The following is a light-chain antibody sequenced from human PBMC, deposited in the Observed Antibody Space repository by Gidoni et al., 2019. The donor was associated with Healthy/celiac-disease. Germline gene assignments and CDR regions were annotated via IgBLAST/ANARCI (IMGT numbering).Light chain of an antibody. V-gene: IGKV2-28*01. CDR3: MQALQTPPT. Sequence: DIVMTQSPLSLPVTPGATASISCRSSQSLLHSNGYNYLDWYLQKPGQSPRLLIYLGSNRASGCPDRLSGRGAGKDFTMKTSRVEVEDVGVYYCMQALQTPPTFGGGTKVEIK. CDR1: QSLLHSNGYNY. J-gene: IGKJ4*01. CDR2: LGS.